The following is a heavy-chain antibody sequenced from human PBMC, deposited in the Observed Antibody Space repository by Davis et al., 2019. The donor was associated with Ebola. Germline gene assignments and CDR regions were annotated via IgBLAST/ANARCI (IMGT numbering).Heavy chain of an antibody. CDR3: ARRFLEWLPTSSYYYYGMDV. CDR2: IIPIFGTA. Sequence: SVKVSCKASGGTFSSYAISWVRQAPGQGLEWMGGIIPIFGTANNAQKLQGRVTMTTDTSTSTAYMELRSLRSDDTAVYYCARRFLEWLPTSSYYYYGMDVWGQGTTVTVSS. J-gene: IGHJ6*02. D-gene: IGHD3-3*01. V-gene: IGHV1-69*05. CDR1: GGTFSSYA.